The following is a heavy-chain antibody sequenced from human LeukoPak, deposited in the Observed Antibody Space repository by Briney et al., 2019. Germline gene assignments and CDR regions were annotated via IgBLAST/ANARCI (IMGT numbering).Heavy chain of an antibody. CDR2: IYYSGST. J-gene: IGHJ4*02. Sequence: SETLSLTRTVSGGSISSGDYYWRWIRQHPGKGLEWIGYIYYSGSTYYNPSLKSRVTISVDTSKNQFSLKLSSVTAADTAVYYCARQVPRELLFDYWGQGTLVTVSS. V-gene: IGHV4-31*03. CDR3: ARQVPRELLFDY. D-gene: IGHD1-7*01. CDR1: GGSISSGDYY.